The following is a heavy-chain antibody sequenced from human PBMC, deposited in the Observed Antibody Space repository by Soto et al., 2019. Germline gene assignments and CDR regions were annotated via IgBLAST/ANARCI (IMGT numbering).Heavy chain of an antibody. D-gene: IGHD6-19*01. CDR3: ARDQDWSIAVAEGRAFDI. CDR2: IYHSGST. V-gene: IGHV4-4*02. Sequence: QVQLQESGPGLVKPSGTLSLTCAVSSGSISSSNWWSWVRQPPGKGLEWIGEIYHSGSTNYNPSLNSRVTISVDKSKNQFSLKLSSVTAADTAVYYCARDQDWSIAVAEGRAFDIWGQGTMVTVSS. J-gene: IGHJ3*02. CDR1: SGSISSSNW.